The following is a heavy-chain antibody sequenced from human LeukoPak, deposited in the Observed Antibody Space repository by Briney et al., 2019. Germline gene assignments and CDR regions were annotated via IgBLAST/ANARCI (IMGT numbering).Heavy chain of an antibody. J-gene: IGHJ4*02. D-gene: IGHD3-10*01. Sequence: SETLSLTCTVSGGSISSGSYYWSWIRQPAGKGLELIGRIFASGDTHYKPSLESRVTISVDTSKNQFSLKLSSVTAADTAVYYCARRIPDYYGSGSYYSWGQGTLVTVSS. CDR2: IFASGDT. CDR1: GGSISSGSYY. V-gene: IGHV4-61*02. CDR3: ARRIPDYYGSGSYYS.